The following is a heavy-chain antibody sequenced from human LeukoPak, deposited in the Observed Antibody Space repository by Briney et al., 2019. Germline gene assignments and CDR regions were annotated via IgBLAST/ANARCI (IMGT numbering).Heavy chain of an antibody. CDR1: GYTFTSYS. CDR3: ARDGGSTVDY. CDR2: INTYNGYT. Sequence: ASVKVSCKASGYTFTSYSISWVRQAPGQGLEWMGWINTYNGYTNYAQNLQGRVTMTTDTSTSTAYMELRSPRSDETAVYYCARDGGSTVDYWGQGTLVTVSS. J-gene: IGHJ4*02. D-gene: IGHD1-26*01. V-gene: IGHV1-18*01.